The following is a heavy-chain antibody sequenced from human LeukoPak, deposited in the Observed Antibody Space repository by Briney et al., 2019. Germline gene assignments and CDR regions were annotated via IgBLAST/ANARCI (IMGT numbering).Heavy chain of an antibody. D-gene: IGHD3-22*01. J-gene: IGHJ4*02. CDR3: ASSSRHFYDSSGYFDY. CDR1: GGSISSYY. Sequence: SETLSLTCTVSGGSISSYYWSWIRQPPGKGLEWIGYIYYSGSTNYNPSLKSRVNISVDTSKNQFSLKLSSVTAADTAMYYCASSSRHFYDSSGYFDYWGQGTLVTVSS. V-gene: IGHV4-59*01. CDR2: IYYSGST.